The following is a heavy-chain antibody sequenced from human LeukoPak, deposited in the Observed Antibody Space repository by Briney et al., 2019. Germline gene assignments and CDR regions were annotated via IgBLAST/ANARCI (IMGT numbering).Heavy chain of an antibody. V-gene: IGHV4-30-4*01. Sequence: PSETLSLTCTVSGGSISSGDYYWSWIRQPPGKGLEWIGHIYYSGSTYYNPSLKTRVTISVDTSKNQFSLKLRSVTAAHTAVYYCARGDYYDSSGLDYWGQGTLVTVSS. CDR1: GGSISSGDYY. D-gene: IGHD3-22*01. CDR2: IYYSGST. CDR3: ARGDYYDSSGLDY. J-gene: IGHJ4*02.